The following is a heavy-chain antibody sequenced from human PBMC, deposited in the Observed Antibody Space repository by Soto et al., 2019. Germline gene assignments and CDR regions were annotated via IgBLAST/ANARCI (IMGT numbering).Heavy chain of an antibody. J-gene: IGHJ5*02. Sequence: QVQLVESGGGVVQPGRSLRLSCAASGFTFSSYGMHWVRQAPGKGLEWVAVISYDGSNKYYADSVKDRFTISRDNSKNTLYLQMNSLRAEDTAVYYCAKDIIAAAGSAVDPWGQGTLVTVSS. V-gene: IGHV3-30*18. CDR2: ISYDGSNK. CDR1: GFTFSSYG. CDR3: AKDIIAAAGSAVDP. D-gene: IGHD6-13*01.